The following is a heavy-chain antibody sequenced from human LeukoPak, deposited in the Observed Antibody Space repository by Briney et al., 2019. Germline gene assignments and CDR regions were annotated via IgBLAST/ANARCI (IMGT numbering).Heavy chain of an antibody. J-gene: IGHJ6*03. V-gene: IGHV7-4-1*02. Sequence: ASVKVSCKASGYTFTSYAMNWVRQAPGQGLEWMGWINTNTENPTYAQGFTGGFVFSLDTSVSTAYLQISSLKAEDTAVYYCAREAYYDFWSGYYITYYYYMDVWGKGTTVTVSS. CDR2: INTNTENP. CDR1: GYTFTSYA. CDR3: AREAYYDFWSGYYITYYYYMDV. D-gene: IGHD3-3*01.